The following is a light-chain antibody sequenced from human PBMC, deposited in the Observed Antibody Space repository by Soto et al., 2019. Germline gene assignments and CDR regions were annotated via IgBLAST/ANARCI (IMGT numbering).Light chain of an antibody. CDR2: GAS. CDR1: QSVSSN. J-gene: IGKJ2*01. Sequence: EVLMTQSPATLSVSPGDRATLSCRASQSVSSNLAWYQQKPGQAPRLLIYGASTRAPGIPDRFSGSGSGTEFTLTISSLQSEDLAVFFCQQYDTWPPAFGHGTKVEIK. CDR3: QQYDTWPPA. V-gene: IGKV3-15*01.